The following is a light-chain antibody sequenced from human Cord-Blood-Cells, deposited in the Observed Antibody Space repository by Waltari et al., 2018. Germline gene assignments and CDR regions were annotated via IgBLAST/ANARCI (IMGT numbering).Light chain of an antibody. J-gene: IGKJ4*01. CDR2: DSS. Sequence: EIVLTQSPATLSLSPGERALLSRRASQSVSSYLAWYQQKPGQAPRLLIDDSSNRATGIPARFSGSGYGTDFTLTISSLEPEDFAVYYCQQRSNWLTFGGGTKVEIK. CDR1: QSVSSY. CDR3: QQRSNWLT. V-gene: IGKV3-11*01.